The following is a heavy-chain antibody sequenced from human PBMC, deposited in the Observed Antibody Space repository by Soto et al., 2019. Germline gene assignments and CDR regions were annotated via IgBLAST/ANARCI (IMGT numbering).Heavy chain of an antibody. Sequence: GGSLRLSYAASGFTFSSYSMNWVRQAPGKGLEWISYISSSGGIIYYADSVKGRFTISRDNAKNSLYLQMNSLRAEDTAVYYYTRFLGLTLIDYYMEVWGKGTTVTVSS. CDR1: GFTFSSYS. CDR3: TRFLGLTLIDYYMEV. J-gene: IGHJ6*03. D-gene: IGHD3-16*01. CDR2: ISSSGGII. V-gene: IGHV3-48*01.